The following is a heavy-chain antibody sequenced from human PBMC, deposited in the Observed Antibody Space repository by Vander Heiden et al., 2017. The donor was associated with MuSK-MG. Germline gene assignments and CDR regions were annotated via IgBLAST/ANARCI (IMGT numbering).Heavy chain of an antibody. J-gene: IGHJ6*03. V-gene: IGHV4-39*01. CDR2: IHYSGSS. D-gene: IGHD3-3*01. CDR3: ARLARDFWSGYYYYYMDV. Sequence: QLQVQESGPGLAKPSETLPLTCTVSGGSISSSSYYWGWIRQPPGKGLEWIGSIHYSGSSHYNPSLKSRVIISVDTSKNQFSLMVSSVTAADTAMYYCARLARDFWSGYYYYYMDVWGKGTKGPVSS. CDR1: GGSISSSSYY.